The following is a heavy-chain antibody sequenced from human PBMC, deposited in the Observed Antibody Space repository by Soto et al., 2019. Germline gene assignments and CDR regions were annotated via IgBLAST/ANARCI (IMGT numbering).Heavy chain of an antibody. CDR1: GGSFSGYY. CDR2: INHSGST. J-gene: IGHJ6*02. D-gene: IGHD2-2*01. CDR3: ARGPIVPAAMWYYYYYGMDV. Sequence: PSETLSLTCAGYGGSFSGYYWSWIRQPPGKGLEWIGEINHSGSTNYNPSLKSRVTISVDTSKNQFSLKLSSVTAADTAVYYCARGPIVPAAMWYYYYYGMDVWGQGTTVTVSS. V-gene: IGHV4-34*01.